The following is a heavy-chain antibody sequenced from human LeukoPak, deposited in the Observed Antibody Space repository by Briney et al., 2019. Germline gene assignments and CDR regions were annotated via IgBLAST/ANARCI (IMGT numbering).Heavy chain of an antibody. D-gene: IGHD1-26*01. V-gene: IGHV4-59*01. J-gene: IGHJ4*02. CDR2: IYYSGST. CDR1: GGSISSYY. Sequence: SETLSLTCTVSGGSISSYYWSWIRQPPGKGLEWIGYIYYSGSTSYNPSLKSRVTISVDTSKNQFSLKLSSVTAADTAVYYCARLEWELLHFDYWGQGTLVTVSS. CDR3: ARLEWELLHFDY.